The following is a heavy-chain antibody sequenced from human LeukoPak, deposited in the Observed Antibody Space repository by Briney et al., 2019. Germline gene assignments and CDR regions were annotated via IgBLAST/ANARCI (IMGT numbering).Heavy chain of an antibody. CDR2: IYSSGST. Sequence: GGSLRLSCAASGFTVNNNYMSWVRQAPGKGLEWVSVIYSSGSTYYADSVKGRFTISRDISKNSLYLQMTSLRAEDTAVYYCARDLGYYASSANWGQGTLITVSS. CDR1: GFTVNNNY. D-gene: IGHD3-22*01. V-gene: IGHV3-53*01. J-gene: IGHJ4*02. CDR3: ARDLGYYASSAN.